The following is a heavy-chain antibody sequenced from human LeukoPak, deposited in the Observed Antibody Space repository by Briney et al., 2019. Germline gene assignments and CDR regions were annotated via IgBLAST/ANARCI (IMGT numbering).Heavy chain of an antibody. CDR1: GYTFTGYY. V-gene: IGHV1-2*02. Sequence: GASVKVSCKASGYTFTGYYMHWVRQAPGQGLEWMGWIKPNSGGTNYAEKFQGRVTMTRDTSISTAYMELSRLRSDDTAVYYCARDLMGATDMGAPDYWGQGTLVTVSS. CDR3: ARDLMGATDMGAPDY. D-gene: IGHD1-26*01. J-gene: IGHJ4*02. CDR2: IKPNSGGT.